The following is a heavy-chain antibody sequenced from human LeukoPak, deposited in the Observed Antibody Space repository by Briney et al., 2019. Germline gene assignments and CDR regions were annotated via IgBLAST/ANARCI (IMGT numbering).Heavy chain of an antibody. CDR3: ARGLEYSSSSVDY. D-gene: IGHD6-6*01. CDR2: ISAYNGNT. Sequence: ASVKVSCKTSGYTFTNYGISWVRQAPGQGLEWMGWISAYNGNTNYVQKFRGRVAMTTDTSTSTVYMDLRSLRSEDTAVYYCARGLEYSSSSVDYWGQGTLVTVSS. V-gene: IGHV1-18*01. CDR1: GYTFTNYG. J-gene: IGHJ4*02.